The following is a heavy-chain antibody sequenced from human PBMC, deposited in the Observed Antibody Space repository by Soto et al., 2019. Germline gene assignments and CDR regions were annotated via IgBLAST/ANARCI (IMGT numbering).Heavy chain of an antibody. CDR1: GFSVSSNY. CDR2: HYSGGST. J-gene: IGHJ5*02. CDR3: ARHRHPRGTVGATSPLDP. D-gene: IGHD1-26*01. Sequence: DVQLVESGGGLVQPGGSLRLSCAISGFSVSSNYLSWVRQAPGKGLEWVSVHYSGGSTYYADSVQGRFTISRDKSNNTLYLQMSRVRAEDTDVYFCARHRHPRGTVGATSPLDPWGQGTQVTVSS. V-gene: IGHV3-53*01.